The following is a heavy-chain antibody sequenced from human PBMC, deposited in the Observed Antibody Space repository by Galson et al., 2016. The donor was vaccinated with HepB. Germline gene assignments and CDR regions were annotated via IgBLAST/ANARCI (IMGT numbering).Heavy chain of an antibody. D-gene: IGHD6-6*01. CDR1: GFTFSTSG. J-gene: IGHJ3*01. CDR3: ARELVRSAFDL. V-gene: IGHV3-48*02. CDR2: ISSSISTI. Sequence: SLRLSCAGSGFTFSTSGLNWVRQAPGKGLQWISYISSSISTIYYADSVMGRFTISRDNAKNSVYLQMNNLRDEDTAVYYWARELVRSAFDLWGQGTLVTVSS.